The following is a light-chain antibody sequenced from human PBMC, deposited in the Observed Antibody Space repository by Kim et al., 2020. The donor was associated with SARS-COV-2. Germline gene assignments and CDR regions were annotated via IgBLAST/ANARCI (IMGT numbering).Light chain of an antibody. Sequence: DVVLTQSPPSLSVTPGQAASISCKSSQSLVYSNGYTYLSWFHLRPGQPPRRLIYRVSNRESGVPDRFSGSGSGTDFTLRISGVEVEDAGVYYCMQGTHWASFGGGTKVDIK. CDR2: RVS. CDR3: MQGTHWAS. J-gene: IGKJ4*01. CDR1: QSLVYSNGYTY. V-gene: IGKV2-30*01.